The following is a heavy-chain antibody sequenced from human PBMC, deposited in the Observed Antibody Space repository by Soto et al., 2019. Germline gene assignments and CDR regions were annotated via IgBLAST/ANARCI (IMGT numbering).Heavy chain of an antibody. D-gene: IGHD4-17*01. CDR2: IYWDDDQ. CDR3: AHAGDYDLLSFDH. CDR1: GFSLTTTSMG. V-gene: IGHV2-5*05. Sequence: QITLKESGPPLVRPAQPLTLTCAFSGFSLTTTSMGVAWIRQPPGKALEWLALIYWDDDQRYGPSLKDRLTISKDTSRSRVVLTISNMNPEDTGTYFCAHAGDYDLLSFDHWGPGTLVTVSS. J-gene: IGHJ4*02.